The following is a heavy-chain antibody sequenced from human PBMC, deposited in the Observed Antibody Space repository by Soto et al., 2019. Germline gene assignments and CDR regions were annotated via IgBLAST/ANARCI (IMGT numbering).Heavy chain of an antibody. D-gene: IGHD6-19*01. Sequence: PSETLSLTCTVSGGSISSGGYYWSWIRQHPGKGLEWIGYIYYSGSTYYNPPLKSRVTISVDTSKNQFSLKLSSVTAADTAVYYCARDVAVAGHFDYWGQGTLVTVS. CDR3: ARDVAVAGHFDY. J-gene: IGHJ4*02. CDR1: GGSISSGGYY. CDR2: IYYSGST. V-gene: IGHV4-31*03.